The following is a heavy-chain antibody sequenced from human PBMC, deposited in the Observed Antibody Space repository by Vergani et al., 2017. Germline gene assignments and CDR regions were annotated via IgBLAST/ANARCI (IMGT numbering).Heavy chain of an antibody. D-gene: IGHD3-10*01. CDR2: INDNGYT. V-gene: IGHV4-34*01. CDR3: AVRPRVNMVRGEILTKRTFDY. J-gene: IGHJ4*02. CDR1: GESFSGHY. Sequence: QVHLQQWGTGLLKPSETLSLTCEVQGESFSGHYWSWIRQPPGKGLVWIGEINDNGYTNYNQLFEIRVIVSADTSKNQFSLKLLSVTAADTAMYFCAVRPRVNMVRGEILTKRTFDYWSPGTLVTVSS.